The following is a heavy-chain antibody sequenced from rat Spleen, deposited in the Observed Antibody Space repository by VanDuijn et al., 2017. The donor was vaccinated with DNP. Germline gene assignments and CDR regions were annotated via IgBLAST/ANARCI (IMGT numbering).Heavy chain of an antibody. D-gene: IGHD1-1*01. CDR2: IIYDGSRT. CDR1: GFTFSDYN. J-gene: IGHJ4*01. CDR3: ATHREKNYIFGVMDA. V-gene: IGHV5S10*01. Sequence: EVHLVESGGDLVQPGRSLKLSCAASGFTFSDYNMAWVRQAPEKGLEWVTTIIYDGSRTHYRDSVKGRFTISRDNAKSTLYLQMDNLRSEDTATYYCATHREKNYIFGVMDAWGQGTSVTVSS.